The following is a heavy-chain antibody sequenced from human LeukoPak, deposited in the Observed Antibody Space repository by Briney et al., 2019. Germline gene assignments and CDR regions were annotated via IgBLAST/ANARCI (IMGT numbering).Heavy chain of an antibody. J-gene: IGHJ4*02. D-gene: IGHD3-22*01. CDR2: IFYSGTT. V-gene: IGHV4-59*01. Sequence: SETLSLTCTVSGGSISSYYWSWIQHPPGKGLEWIGFIFYSGTTNYNPSLKSRVTISVDTSKNQFSLKLSSVTAADTAVYYCARGGWNKFDYWGQGTLVTVSS. CDR3: ARGGWNKFDY. CDR1: GGSISSYY.